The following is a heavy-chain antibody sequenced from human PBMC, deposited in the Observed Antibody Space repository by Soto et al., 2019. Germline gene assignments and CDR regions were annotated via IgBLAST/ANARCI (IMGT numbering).Heavy chain of an antibody. Sequence: EVQLLESGGGLVQPGGSLRLSCAASGFTFSSYAMSWVRQAPGKGLEWVSAISGSGGSTYYADSVKGRFTISRDNSKNTMYLQMNSLRAEDTAVSYCAKDRNCSGGSCTDAFDIWGQGTMVTVSS. CDR3: AKDRNCSGGSCTDAFDI. V-gene: IGHV3-23*01. D-gene: IGHD2-15*01. J-gene: IGHJ3*02. CDR1: GFTFSSYA. CDR2: ISGSGGST.